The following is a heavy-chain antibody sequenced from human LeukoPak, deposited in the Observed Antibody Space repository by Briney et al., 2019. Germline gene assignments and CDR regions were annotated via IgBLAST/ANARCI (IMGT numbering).Heavy chain of an antibody. CDR2: ISGSGHST. D-gene: IGHD3-10*02. J-gene: IGHJ6*04. Sequence: GSLRLSCAASGFTFTSSAMSWVRQAPGKGLEWVSSISGSGHSTDYADSVKGRFTVSRDNSKNTLYLQMNSLRAEDTAVYYCAELGITMIGGVWGKGTTVTISS. V-gene: IGHV3-23*01. CDR3: AELGITMIGGV. CDR1: GFTFTSSA.